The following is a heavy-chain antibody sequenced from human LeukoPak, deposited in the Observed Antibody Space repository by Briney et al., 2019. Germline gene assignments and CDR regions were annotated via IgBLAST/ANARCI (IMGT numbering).Heavy chain of an antibody. J-gene: IGHJ6*02. V-gene: IGHV4-31*03. Sequence: PSQTLSLTCTVSGGSISSGGYYWSWIRQHPGKGLEWIGYIYYSGSTYYNPSLKGRVTISVDTSKNQFSLKLSSVTAADTAVYYCARDYSNFWSGYYYGMDVWGQGTTVTVSS. CDR3: ARDYSNFWSGYYYGMDV. D-gene: IGHD3-3*01. CDR1: GGSISSGGYY. CDR2: IYYSGST.